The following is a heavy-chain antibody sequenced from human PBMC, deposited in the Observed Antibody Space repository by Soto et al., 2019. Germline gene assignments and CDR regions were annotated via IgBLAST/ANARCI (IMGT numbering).Heavy chain of an antibody. V-gene: IGHV3-23*01. CDR2: ISGSGGST. Sequence: GGSLRLSCAASGFTFSSYAMSWVRQAPGKGLEWVSAISGSGGSTYYADSVKGRFTISRDNSKNTLYLQMNSLRAEDTAVYYCAKALAPHIVVVTAHVGYWGQGTLVTVSS. D-gene: IGHD2-21*02. CDR3: AKALAPHIVVVTAHVGY. J-gene: IGHJ4*02. CDR1: GFTFSSYA.